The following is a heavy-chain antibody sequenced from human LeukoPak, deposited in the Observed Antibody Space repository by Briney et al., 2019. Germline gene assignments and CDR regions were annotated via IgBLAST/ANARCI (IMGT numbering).Heavy chain of an antibody. CDR2: IKIKTDGGTT. Sequence: GGSLRLSCAASGFTFSNAWMSWVRQAPGKGLEWVGRIKIKTDGGTTDYAAPVKGRFTISRDDSKNTLYLQMNSLKTEDTAVYYCTTRRGYSYGSPHYWGQGTLVTVSS. D-gene: IGHD5-18*01. CDR3: TTRRGYSYGSPHY. V-gene: IGHV3-15*01. CDR1: GFTFSNAW. J-gene: IGHJ4*02.